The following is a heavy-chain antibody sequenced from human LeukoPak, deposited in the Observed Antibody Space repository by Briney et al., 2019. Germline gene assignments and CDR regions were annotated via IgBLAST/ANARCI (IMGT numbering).Heavy chain of an antibody. V-gene: IGHV3-33*01. Sequence: PRGSLRPSCAASGFTSSNYGAHWVRQAPGKGRGWEAVIWYDGSNEYYADSVKGRFTISRDNSKNTLYLQMNSLRAEDTAVYFCARSGDGDYVYYYYYMDVWGKGTTVTVSS. CDR2: IWYDGSNE. CDR1: GFTSSNYG. D-gene: IGHD4-17*01. J-gene: IGHJ6*03. CDR3: ARSGDGDYVYYYYYMDV.